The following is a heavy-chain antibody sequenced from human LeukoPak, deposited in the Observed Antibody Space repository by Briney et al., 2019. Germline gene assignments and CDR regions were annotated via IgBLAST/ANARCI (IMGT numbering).Heavy chain of an antibody. V-gene: IGHV1-18*01. D-gene: IGHD3-3*01. CDR2: IGAYNGNT. Sequence: GASVNVSCKASGYTFTSYGISWVRQAPGQGLEWMGWIGAYNGNTNYAQKLQGRVTMTTDTSTSTAYMELRGLRSDDTAVYYCARGITIFGVDSDAFDIWGQGTMVTVSS. J-gene: IGHJ3*02. CDR3: ARGITIFGVDSDAFDI. CDR1: GYTFTSYG.